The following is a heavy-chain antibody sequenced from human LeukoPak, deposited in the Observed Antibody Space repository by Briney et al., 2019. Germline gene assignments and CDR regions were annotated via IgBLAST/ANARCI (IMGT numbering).Heavy chain of an antibody. CDR3: ARATTIFGVVSPAYYYYMDV. V-gene: IGHV1-69*06. J-gene: IGHJ6*03. Sequence: SVKVSCKASGGTFSSYAISWVRQAPGQGLEWMGGIIPIFGTANYAQKFQGRVTITADKSTSTAYTELSSLRSEDTAVYYCARATTIFGVVSPAYYYYMDVWGKGTTVTVSS. D-gene: IGHD3-3*01. CDR1: GGTFSSYA. CDR2: IIPIFGTA.